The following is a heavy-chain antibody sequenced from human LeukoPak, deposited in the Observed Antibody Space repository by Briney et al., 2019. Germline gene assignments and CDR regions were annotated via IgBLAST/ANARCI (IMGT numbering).Heavy chain of an antibody. Sequence: GASVKVSCKASGGTFSSYAISWVRQAPGQGLEWMGGIIPIFGTANYAQKFQGRVTITADESTSTAYMELSSLRSEDTAVYYCARADYYDSSGYYPSFDYWGQGTLVTVSS. D-gene: IGHD3-22*01. V-gene: IGHV1-69*13. CDR2: IIPIFGTA. J-gene: IGHJ4*02. CDR1: GGTFSSYA. CDR3: ARADYYDSSGYYPSFDY.